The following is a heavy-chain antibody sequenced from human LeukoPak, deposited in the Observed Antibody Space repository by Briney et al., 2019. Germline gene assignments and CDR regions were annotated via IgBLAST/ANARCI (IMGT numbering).Heavy chain of an antibody. CDR1: GGSISSYY. V-gene: IGHV4-59*01. CDR3: AREARGYSYGHFDY. CDR2: IYYSGST. D-gene: IGHD5-18*01. Sequence: SETLSLTCTVSGGSISSYYWSWIRQPPGKGLEWIGYIYYSGSTNYNPSLKSRVTISVDTSKNQFSLKLSSVTAADTAVYYCAREARGYSYGHFDYWGQGTLVTVSS. J-gene: IGHJ4*02.